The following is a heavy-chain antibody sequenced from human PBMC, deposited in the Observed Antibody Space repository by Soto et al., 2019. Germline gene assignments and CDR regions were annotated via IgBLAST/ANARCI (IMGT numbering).Heavy chain of an antibody. D-gene: IGHD1-26*01. CDR1: GYSFTSYW. V-gene: IGHV5-10-1*01. Sequence: PGESLKISCKGSGYSFTSYWISWVRQMPGKGLEWMGRIDPSDSYTNYSPSFQGHVTISADKSISTAYLQWSSLKASDTAMYYCARQRSGSYNWFDPWGQGTLVTVS. J-gene: IGHJ5*02. CDR2: IDPSDSYT. CDR3: ARQRSGSYNWFDP.